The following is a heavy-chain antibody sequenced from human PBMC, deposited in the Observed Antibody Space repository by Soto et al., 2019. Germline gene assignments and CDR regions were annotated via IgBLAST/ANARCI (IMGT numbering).Heavy chain of an antibody. CDR3: AIRGGTGSVDSYYYMDV. V-gene: IGHV4-39*01. Sequence: SETLSLTCTVSGGSISSYSYYWGWIRQPPGKGLEWIGTLYYTGTAYYNPSLQSRVTMSVDTSETQFSLKLTSVTAADTVVYYCAIRGGTGSVDSYYYMDVWGKGTTVTVSS. CDR1: GGSISSYSYY. D-gene: IGHD1-1*01. CDR2: LYYTGTA. J-gene: IGHJ6*03.